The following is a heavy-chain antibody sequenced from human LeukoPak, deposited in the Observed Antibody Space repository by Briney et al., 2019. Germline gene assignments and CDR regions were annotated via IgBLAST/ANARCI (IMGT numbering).Heavy chain of an antibody. V-gene: IGHV4-61*01. Sequence: PSETLSLTCTVSGGSVSSGSYYWSWIRQPPGKGLEWIGHIYYSGSTNYNPSLKSRVTISVDTSKNQFSLKLSSVTAADTAVYYCARAPDYYDSSGYYYEGAFDIWGQGTMVTVSS. J-gene: IGHJ3*02. CDR1: GGSVSSGSYY. CDR2: IYYSGST. CDR3: ARAPDYYDSSGYYYEGAFDI. D-gene: IGHD3-22*01.